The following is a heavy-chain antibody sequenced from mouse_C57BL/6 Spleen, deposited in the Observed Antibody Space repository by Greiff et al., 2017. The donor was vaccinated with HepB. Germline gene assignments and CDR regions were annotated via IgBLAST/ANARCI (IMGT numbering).Heavy chain of an antibody. CDR3: TTTGFAY. CDR1: GFNIKDDY. CDR2: IDPENGDT. J-gene: IGHJ3*01. V-gene: IGHV14-4*01. Sequence: EVKLVESGAELVRPGASVKLSCTASGFNIKDDYMHWVKQRPEQGLEWIGWIDPENGDTDYASKFQGKATITADTSSNTAYLQLSSLTSEDTAVYYCTTTGFAYWGQGTLVTVSA.